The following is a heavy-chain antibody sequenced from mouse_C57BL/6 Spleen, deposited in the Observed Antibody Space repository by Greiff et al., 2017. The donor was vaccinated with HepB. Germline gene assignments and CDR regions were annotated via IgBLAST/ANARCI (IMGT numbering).Heavy chain of an antibody. Sequence: EVKLMESEGGLVQPGSSMKLSCTASGFTFSDYYMAWVRQVPEKGLEWVANINYDGSSTYYLDSLKSRFIISRDNAKNILYLQMSSLKSEDTATYYCARVDLGFAYWGQGTLVTVSA. J-gene: IGHJ3*01. CDR3: ARVDLGFAY. V-gene: IGHV5-16*01. CDR2: INYDGSST. D-gene: IGHD2-10*02. CDR1: GFTFSDYY.